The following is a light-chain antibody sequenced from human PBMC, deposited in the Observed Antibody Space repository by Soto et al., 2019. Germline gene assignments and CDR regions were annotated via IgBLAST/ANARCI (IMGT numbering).Light chain of an antibody. CDR3: AAWDGSLKGYV. Sequence: QSALTQPPSTSGTPGQRVTISCSGSSSNIGSNTVNWYQQLPGTAPKLLIYRNNQRPSGVPDRFSGSKSGTSASLAISGLQSEDEADYYCAAWDGSLKGYVFATGTKLPVL. J-gene: IGLJ1*01. V-gene: IGLV1-44*01. CDR1: SSNIGSNT. CDR2: RNN.